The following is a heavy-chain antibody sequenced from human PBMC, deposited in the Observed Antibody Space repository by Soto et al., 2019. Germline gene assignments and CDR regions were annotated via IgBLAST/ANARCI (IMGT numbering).Heavy chain of an antibody. D-gene: IGHD2-2*01. V-gene: IGHV4-61*08. CDR3: ARDRVVPAAGYNWFDP. CDR2: IYYSGST. Sequence: SETLSLTCTVSGGSISSGGYYWIWIRQHTGKGLEWIGYIYYSGSTNYNPSLKSRVTISVDTSKNQFSLKLSSVTAADTAVYYCARDRVVPAAGYNWFDPWGQGTLVTVSS. J-gene: IGHJ5*02. CDR1: GGSISSGGYY.